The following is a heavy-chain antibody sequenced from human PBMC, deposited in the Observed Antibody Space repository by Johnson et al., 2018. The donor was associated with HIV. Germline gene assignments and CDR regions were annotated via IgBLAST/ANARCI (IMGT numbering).Heavy chain of an antibody. CDR3: ARDRPYYYGSGDAFDI. Sequence: MQLVESGGGLVQPGGSLRLSCAASGFTFSSYDMHWVRQATGKGLEWVSAIYSGGSTYHAASVQGRLIISRDNSKNTLYLQMNSLRAEDTAVYYCARDRPYYYGSGDAFDIWGQGTMVTVSS. J-gene: IGHJ3*02. D-gene: IGHD3-10*01. CDR2: IYSGGST. CDR1: GFTFSSYD. V-gene: IGHV3-66*01.